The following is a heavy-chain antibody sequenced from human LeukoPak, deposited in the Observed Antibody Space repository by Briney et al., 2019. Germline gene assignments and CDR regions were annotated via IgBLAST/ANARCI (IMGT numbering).Heavy chain of an antibody. V-gene: IGHV4-59*11. CDR3: ARGPTVPSSSWYVPEY. J-gene: IGHJ4*02. D-gene: IGHD6-13*01. CDR2: MSYGGST. CDR1: GGSIRNHY. Sequence: PSETLSLTCAVSGGSIRNHYWGWMRQPPGKGLEWIGYMSYGGSTYHNPSLKSRVTISADTSKNHFSLSLSSVTAADTAIYFCARGPTVPSSSWYVPEYWGQGTLVTVSS.